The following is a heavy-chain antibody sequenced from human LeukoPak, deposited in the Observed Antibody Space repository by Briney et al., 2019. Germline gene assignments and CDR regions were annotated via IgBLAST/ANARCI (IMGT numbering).Heavy chain of an antibody. CDR2: IDADGST. Sequence: QPGGSLRLSCAASGFTFSSFWMHWVRHAPEKGLVWVSRIDADGSTNYADSVKGRFSISRDNAKNTLYLQMNSLRVEDTAVYYCARGPKSRYSSGLDYWGQGTLVTVSS. CDR1: GFTFSSFW. V-gene: IGHV3-74*01. J-gene: IGHJ4*02. CDR3: ARGPKSRYSSGLDY. D-gene: IGHD6-19*01.